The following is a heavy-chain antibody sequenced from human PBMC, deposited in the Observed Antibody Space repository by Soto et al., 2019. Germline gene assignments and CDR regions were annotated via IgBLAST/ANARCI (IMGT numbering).Heavy chain of an antibody. Sequence: GSLRLSCAASGFTFSSFAMSWVRQAPGKGLEWVSAIRGGGGGTYYADSVKGRFTISRDNSKNTQYLQMNSRRAEDTAVYYCARVLGGSGSPVDYWGQGTLVTVSS. CDR2: IRGGGGGT. D-gene: IGHD2-15*01. CDR1: GFTFSSFA. CDR3: ARVLGGSGSPVDY. V-gene: IGHV3-23*01. J-gene: IGHJ4*02.